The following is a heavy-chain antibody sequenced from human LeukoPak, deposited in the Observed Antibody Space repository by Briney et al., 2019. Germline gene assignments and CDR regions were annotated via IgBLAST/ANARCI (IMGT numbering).Heavy chain of an antibody. Sequence: SVKVSCKASVGTFSSYAISWVRQAPGHGVEWMGRIIPNRGIAKYAQKIQGRVTITADKSTSTAYMELGSLKSEDTAVYYCARVLLWFGNQNDSFDIWGQGTMVTVSS. CDR1: VGTFSSYA. J-gene: IGHJ3*02. CDR2: IIPNRGIA. V-gene: IGHV1-69*04. D-gene: IGHD3-10*01. CDR3: ARVLLWFGNQNDSFDI.